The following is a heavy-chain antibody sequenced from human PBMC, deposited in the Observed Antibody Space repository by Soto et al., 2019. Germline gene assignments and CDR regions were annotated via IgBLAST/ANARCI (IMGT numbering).Heavy chain of an antibody. CDR1: GFSLSSSGVS. V-gene: IGHV2-5*02. CDR2: INWVGDG. D-gene: IGHD2-8*02. J-gene: IGHJ3*02. Sequence: QITLKESGPTLVKPTETLTLTCTFSGFSLSSSGVSVGWIRQPPGKALEWLALINWVGDGRYSPSLKSSLTVTKVKTGNPVVLTVTNMDPVDTATYYCAHRPWGCSGTFHNWGRGIMVTVSS. CDR3: AHRPWGCSGTFHN.